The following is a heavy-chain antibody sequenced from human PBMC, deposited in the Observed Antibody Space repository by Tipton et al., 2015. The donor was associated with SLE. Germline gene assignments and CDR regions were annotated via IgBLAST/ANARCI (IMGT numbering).Heavy chain of an antibody. CDR1: GGSFSGYY. D-gene: IGHD1-1*01. V-gene: IGHV4-59*12. J-gene: IGHJ4*02. CDR2: IYYSGST. Sequence: TLSLTCAVYGGSFSGYYWSWIRQPPGKGLEWIGCIYYSGSTNYNPSLKSRVTISVDTSKNQFSLKLSSVTAADAAVYYCARGAVQLERRPFDYWGQGTLVTVSS. CDR3: ARGAVQLERRPFDY.